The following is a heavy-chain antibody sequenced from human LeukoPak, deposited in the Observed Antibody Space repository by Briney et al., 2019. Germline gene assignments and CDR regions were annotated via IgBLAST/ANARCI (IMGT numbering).Heavy chain of an antibody. CDR3: ARRGYYDSSDS. J-gene: IGHJ5*02. CDR1: GFTFGTYA. V-gene: IGHV3-48*04. CDR2: ISGSSINI. D-gene: IGHD3-22*01. Sequence: GGSLRLSCAASGFTFGTYAMNWVRQAPGKGLEWVSYISGSSINIYYADSVKGRFTISRDNAKNSLYLQMNSLRAEDTAVYYCARRGYYDSSDSWGQGTLVTVSS.